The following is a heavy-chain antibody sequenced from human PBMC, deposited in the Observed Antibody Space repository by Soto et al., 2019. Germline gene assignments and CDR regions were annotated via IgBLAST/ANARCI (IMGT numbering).Heavy chain of an antibody. Sequence: QVQLQQWGAGLLKPSETLSLTCAVYGGSFSDYSWTWIRQPPGKGLEWIGEINDSGSTNYTPSLERRVTISRDTSKNRFSPKLSSVTAADTAVYYCARGSHKLHSYDSSGFYHYVDYWGQGSLVTVSS. CDR2: INDSGST. CDR3: ARGSHKLHSYDSSGFYHYVDY. J-gene: IGHJ4*02. V-gene: IGHV4-34*01. D-gene: IGHD3-22*01. CDR1: GGSFSDYS.